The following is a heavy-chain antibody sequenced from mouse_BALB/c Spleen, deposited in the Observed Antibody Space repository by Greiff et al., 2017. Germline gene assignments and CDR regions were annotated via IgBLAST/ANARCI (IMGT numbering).Heavy chain of an antibody. Sequence: EVKLVESGGGLVKPGGSLKLSCAASGFTFSSYAMSWVRQTPEKRLEWVASISSGGSTYYPDSVKGRFTISRDNARNILYLQMSSLRSEDTAMYYCARAIYYYGSSYEDYAMDYWGQGTSVTVSS. CDR3: ARAIYYYGSSYEDYAMDY. V-gene: IGHV5-6-5*01. J-gene: IGHJ4*01. CDR2: ISSGGST. D-gene: IGHD1-1*01. CDR1: GFTFSSYA.